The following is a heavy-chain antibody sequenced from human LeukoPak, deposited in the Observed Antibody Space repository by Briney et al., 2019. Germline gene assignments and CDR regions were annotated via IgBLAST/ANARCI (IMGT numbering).Heavy chain of an antibody. J-gene: IGHJ5*02. V-gene: IGHV4-59*01. D-gene: IGHD3-10*01. CDR3: ARELYYYGSGSYSTYNWFDP. CDR1: GGSISSYY. CDR2: IYYSGST. Sequence: SETLSLTCTVSGGSISSYYWSWIRQPPGKRLEWIGYIYYSGSTNYNPSLKSRVTISVDTSKNQFSLKLSSVTAADTAVYYCARELYYYGSGSYSTYNWFDPWGQGTLVTVSS.